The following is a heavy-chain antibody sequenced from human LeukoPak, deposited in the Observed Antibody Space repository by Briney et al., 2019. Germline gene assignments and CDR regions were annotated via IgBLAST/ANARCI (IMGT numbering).Heavy chain of an antibody. Sequence: SETLSLTCAVYGGSFSGYYWSWSRQPPGKGLEWVGEINHRGSTNYNPSLKSRVTISVDTSKKQFSLKLSSVTAADTAVYYCARGGDSSGWYEDFDYWGQGTLVTVSS. CDR2: INHRGST. CDR3: ARGGDSSGWYEDFDY. CDR1: GGSFSGYY. D-gene: IGHD6-19*01. J-gene: IGHJ4*02. V-gene: IGHV4-34*01.